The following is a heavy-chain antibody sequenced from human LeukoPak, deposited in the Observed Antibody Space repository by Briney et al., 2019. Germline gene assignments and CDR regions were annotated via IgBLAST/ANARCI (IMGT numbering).Heavy chain of an antibody. J-gene: IGHJ5*02. D-gene: IGHD1-26*01. V-gene: IGHV1-46*01. Sequence: ASVKVSCKASGYTFTNYYIHWVRQAPGQGLECMGIINPSGGSTSYAQKFQGRVTMTRDMSTSTVYMELSSLRSEDTAVYYCTRGGVGATTYVWFDPWGQGTLVTVSS. CDR2: INPSGGST. CDR1: GYTFTNYY. CDR3: TRGGVGATTYVWFDP.